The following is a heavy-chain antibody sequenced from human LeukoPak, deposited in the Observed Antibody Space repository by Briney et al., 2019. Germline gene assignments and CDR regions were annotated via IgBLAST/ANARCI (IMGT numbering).Heavy chain of an antibody. Sequence: PGVSLRLSCAASGFTFSTYGMHWVRQAPGKGLVWVSHISTDARTITYADFVKGRFTISRDNAKNTLYLQMNSLRAEDTALYYCVRGQATAWGLDYWGQGTLVTVSS. J-gene: IGHJ4*02. CDR1: GFTFSTYG. D-gene: IGHD6-13*01. CDR3: VRGQATAWGLDY. V-gene: IGHV3-74*01. CDR2: ISTDARTI.